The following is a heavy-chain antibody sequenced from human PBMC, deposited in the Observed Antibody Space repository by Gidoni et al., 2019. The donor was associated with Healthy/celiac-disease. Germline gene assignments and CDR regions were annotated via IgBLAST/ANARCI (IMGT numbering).Heavy chain of an antibody. V-gene: IGHV1-69*06. CDR3: ASRTAEFLVWLSPNTYYYGMDV. Sequence: HGLEWMGGIIPIFGTANYAQKFQGRVTITADKSTSTAYMELSSLRSEDTAVSYCASRTAEFLVWLSPNTYYYGMDVWGQGTTVTVSS. D-gene: IGHD3-3*01. CDR2: IIPIFGTA. J-gene: IGHJ6*02.